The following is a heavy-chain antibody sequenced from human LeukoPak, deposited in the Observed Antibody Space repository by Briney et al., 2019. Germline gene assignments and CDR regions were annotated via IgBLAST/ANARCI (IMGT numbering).Heavy chain of an antibody. Sequence: GGSLRLSCGASGFTFSSYGIHWVRQAPGKGLEWVAVIWYDGSNKYYADSVKGRFTISRGNSKNTLYLQMNSLRAEDTAVYYCARGAFVAVAGPYFDYWGQGTLVTVSS. J-gene: IGHJ4*02. CDR1: GFTFSSYG. CDR3: ARGAFVAVAGPYFDY. D-gene: IGHD6-19*01. V-gene: IGHV3-33*01. CDR2: IWYDGSNK.